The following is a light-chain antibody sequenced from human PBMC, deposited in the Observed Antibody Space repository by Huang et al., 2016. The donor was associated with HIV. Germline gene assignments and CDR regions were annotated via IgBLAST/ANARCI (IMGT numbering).Light chain of an antibody. CDR2: KGS. CDR3: MQGTHSPPGT. V-gene: IGKV2-30*01. CDR1: QSLVYSDGNPY. J-gene: IGKJ1*01. Sequence: DVVLTQSPLSLPVTLGQPASIACRSSQSLVYSDGNPYLNWFQQRPGQSPRSLIYKGSNRDSWGPDRFSCSGSGADFTLKINRVEAEDVGVYFCMQGTHSPPGTFGQGTKVEIK.